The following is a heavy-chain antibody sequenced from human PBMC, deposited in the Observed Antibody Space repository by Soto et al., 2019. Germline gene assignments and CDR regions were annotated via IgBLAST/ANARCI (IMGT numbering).Heavy chain of an antibody. J-gene: IGHJ3*02. CDR1: GGTFSSYA. D-gene: IGHD1-1*01. CDR3: ARWELERANAFDI. Sequence: ASVKVSCKASGGTFSSYAISWVRQAPGQGLEWMGGIIPIFGTANYAQKFQGRVTITADESTSTAYMELSSLRSEDTAVYYRARWELERANAFDIWGQGTMVTVSS. V-gene: IGHV1-69*13. CDR2: IIPIFGTA.